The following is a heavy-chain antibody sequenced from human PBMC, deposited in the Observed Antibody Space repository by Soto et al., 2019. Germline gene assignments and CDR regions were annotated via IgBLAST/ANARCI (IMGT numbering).Heavy chain of an antibody. CDR1: GFTFSSYG. Sequence: GGSLRLSCAASGFTFSSYGMHWVRQAPGKGLEWVAVIWYDGSNKYYADSVKGRFTISRDNSKNTLYLQMNSLRAEDTAVYYCARDGEVRAFGPRGYSSIWYLDYWGQGTLVTVSS. V-gene: IGHV3-33*01. D-gene: IGHD6-13*01. CDR3: ARDGEVRAFGPRGYSSIWYLDY. CDR2: IWYDGSNK. J-gene: IGHJ4*02.